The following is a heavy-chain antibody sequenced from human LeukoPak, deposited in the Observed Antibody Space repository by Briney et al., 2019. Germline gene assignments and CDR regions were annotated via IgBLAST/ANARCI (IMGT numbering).Heavy chain of an antibody. J-gene: IGHJ6*02. CDR1: GFTFSSYS. V-gene: IGHV3-21*01. CDR3: AGGLEDYDFWSGYYLSGGMDV. D-gene: IGHD3-3*01. Sequence: PGGSLRLSCAASGFTFSSYSMNWVRQAPGKGLEWVSSISSSSSYIYYADSVKGRFTISRDNAKNSLYLQMNGLRAEDTAVYYCAGGLEDYDFWSGYYLSGGMDVWGQGTTVTVSS. CDR2: ISSSSSYI.